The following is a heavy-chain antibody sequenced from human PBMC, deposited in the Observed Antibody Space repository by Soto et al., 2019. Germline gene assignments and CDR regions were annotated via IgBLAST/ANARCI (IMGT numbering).Heavy chain of an antibody. CDR1: GYNFTTFW. Sequence: GESLKISCKASGYNFTTFWISWMRQVPGKGLEWMGRIDPSDSYSNYSPSFQGHITISADKSINTAYLHFSNLKASDTAVDYCARHFPLPTDLQFNYYYYYGVDVWGHGTAVTVSS. CDR3: ARHFPLPTDLQFNYYYYYGVDV. CDR2: IDPSDSYS. V-gene: IGHV5-10-1*01. D-gene: IGHD3-3*02. J-gene: IGHJ6*02.